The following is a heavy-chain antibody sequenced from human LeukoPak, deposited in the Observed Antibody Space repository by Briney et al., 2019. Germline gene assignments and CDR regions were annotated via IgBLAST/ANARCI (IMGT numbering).Heavy chain of an antibody. D-gene: IGHD5-12*01. CDR3: YDPLDD. Sequence: TSETLSLTCTVSGDSISRYYWNWIRQSPGKGLEYIGYAFYTGITNYNPSLRSRVTISVDTSRNQFSLKLNSVTAADTAVYSGYDPLDDWGPGTLVTVSS. J-gene: IGHJ4*02. CDR2: AFYTGIT. CDR1: GDSISRYY. V-gene: IGHV4-59*01.